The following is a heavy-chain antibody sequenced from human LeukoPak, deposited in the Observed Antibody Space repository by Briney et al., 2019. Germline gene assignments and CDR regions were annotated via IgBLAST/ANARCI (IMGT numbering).Heavy chain of an antibody. Sequence: GGSLRLSCAASGFTFSSYSMNWVRQAPGKGLEWVSSISTSSSYIYYADSVKGRFTISRDNAKNSLYLQMNSLRAEDTAVYYCASGVDIVVVTAIPSDAFDIWGQGTMVTVSS. CDR1: GFTFSSYS. CDR2: ISTSSSYI. V-gene: IGHV3-21*01. J-gene: IGHJ3*02. CDR3: ASGVDIVVVTAIPSDAFDI. D-gene: IGHD2-21*02.